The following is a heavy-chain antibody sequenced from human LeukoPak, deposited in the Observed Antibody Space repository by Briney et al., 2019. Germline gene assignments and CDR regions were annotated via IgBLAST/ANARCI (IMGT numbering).Heavy chain of an antibody. Sequence: PRGSLRLSCETSGFTDSPTFMGWVRQAPGKGLEWVSLIHIGGTTFYADSVKGRFTISRDNFKNTLSLQMNSLRAEDTAVYYCARERGSDWGQGTLVTVSS. J-gene: IGHJ4*02. CDR1: GFTDSPTF. D-gene: IGHD2-15*01. CDR3: ARERGSD. V-gene: IGHV3-53*01. CDR2: IHIGGTT.